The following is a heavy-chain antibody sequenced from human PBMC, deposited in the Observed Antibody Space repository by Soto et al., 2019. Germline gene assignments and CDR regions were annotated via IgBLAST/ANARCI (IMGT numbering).Heavy chain of an antibody. CDR1: GYPFKRFG. V-gene: IGHV1-18*01. D-gene: IGHD1-7*01. CDR2: ISAYSGNN. Sequence: QVQLVQSGAAVKKPGASVQVTCTAYGYPFKRFGVSWVRQAPGQGREWLGWISAYSGNNNYEQKFQGRITLTTDTSTSTAYMEPRSLTSDATAFYCCARDNSNYVRSNWFDPWGQGSLVSVSS. CDR3: ARDNSNYVRSNWFDP. J-gene: IGHJ5*02.